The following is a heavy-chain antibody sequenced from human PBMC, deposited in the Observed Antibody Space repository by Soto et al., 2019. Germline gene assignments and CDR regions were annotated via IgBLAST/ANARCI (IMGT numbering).Heavy chain of an antibody. D-gene: IGHD2-2*01. J-gene: IGHJ4*02. CDR2: INEGGVVEGIIP. Sequence: EVQLAESGGGSVQAGGSLRLSCAASGFTFSDYWMHWVRQAPGTGLEWVARINEGGVVEGIIPSYAGAVRGRFTISRDNAKHMIYLEMKNLGAEDPALYFCGREVPTSGVHYIDSWGQGALVTISS. V-gene: IGHV3-74*01. CDR1: GFTFSDYW. CDR3: GREVPTSGVHYIDS.